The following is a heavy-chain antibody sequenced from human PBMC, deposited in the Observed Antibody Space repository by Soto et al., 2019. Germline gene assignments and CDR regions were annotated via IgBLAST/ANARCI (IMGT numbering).Heavy chain of an antibody. CDR3: ARLAALLFYYGMDV. Sequence: QVQLVQSGAEVMKPGSSVKVSCKASGGTFSSYAISWVRQAPGQGLEWMGGIIPIFGTANYAQKFQGRVTITADESTSTAYMELSSLRSEDTAVYYCARLAALLFYYGMDVWGQGTTVTVSS. V-gene: IGHV1-69*01. J-gene: IGHJ6*02. D-gene: IGHD3-10*01. CDR1: GGTFSSYA. CDR2: IIPIFGTA.